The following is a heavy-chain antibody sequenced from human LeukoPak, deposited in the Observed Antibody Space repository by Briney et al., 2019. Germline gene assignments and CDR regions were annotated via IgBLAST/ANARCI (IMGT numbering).Heavy chain of an antibody. V-gene: IGHV6-1*01. CDR2: TYYRSKWYY. CDR1: GDSVTSNSAA. CDR3: ARSPGTTKGLTNYFNS. Sequence: SQTLSLTCVISGDSVTSNSAAWYWIRQSPSRGLEWLGRTYYRSKWYYDYALSVKSRITVNPDTSKNQFSLKLTSVTPEDTAVCFCARSPGTTKGLTNYFNSWGQGILVSVSS. J-gene: IGHJ4*02. D-gene: IGHD1-7*01.